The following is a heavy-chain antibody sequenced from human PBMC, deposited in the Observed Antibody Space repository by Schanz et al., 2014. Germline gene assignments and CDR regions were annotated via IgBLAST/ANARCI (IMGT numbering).Heavy chain of an antibody. J-gene: IGHJ4*02. CDR1: GFSFSSYA. Sequence: EMQLLESGGGLAQPGGSLRLSCAASGFSFSSYAMGWVRQARGKGLEWVSAMNESHSTIYYADSVRGRFTISRDNAENTLFLQMNSLSAEDTAVYYCARDQGYTTSWHIFDLWGQGTLVTVSS. V-gene: IGHV3-23*01. CDR3: ARDQGYTTSWHIFDL. CDR2: MNESHSTI. D-gene: IGHD6-13*01.